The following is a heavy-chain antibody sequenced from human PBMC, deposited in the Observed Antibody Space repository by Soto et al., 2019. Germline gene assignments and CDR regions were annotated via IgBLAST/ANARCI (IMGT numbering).Heavy chain of an antibody. J-gene: IGHJ5*02. Sequence: EVQLVESGGGLVQPGGSLRLSCAASGFTFSSYSMNWVRQAPGKGLEWVSYISSSSSTIYYADSVKGRFTISRDNVKNSLYLQMNSLRAEDTAVYYCAREDDYLNWFDPWDQGTLVTVSS. CDR2: ISSSSSTI. D-gene: IGHD4-17*01. CDR3: AREDDYLNWFDP. V-gene: IGHV3-48*01. CDR1: GFTFSSYS.